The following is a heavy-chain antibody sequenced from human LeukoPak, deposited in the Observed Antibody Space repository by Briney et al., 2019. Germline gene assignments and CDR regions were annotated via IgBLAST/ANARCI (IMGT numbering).Heavy chain of an antibody. CDR3: ARDPDVLMVYAADY. J-gene: IGHJ4*02. V-gene: IGHV3-21*01. CDR2: ISSSSSYI. D-gene: IGHD2-8*01. CDR1: GFTFSSYS. Sequence: PGGSLRLSCAASGFTFSSYSMNWVRQAPGKGLEWVSSISSSSSYIYYADSVKGRFTISRDNAKNSLYLQMNSLRAEDTAVYYCARDPDVLMVYAADYWGQGTLVTVSS.